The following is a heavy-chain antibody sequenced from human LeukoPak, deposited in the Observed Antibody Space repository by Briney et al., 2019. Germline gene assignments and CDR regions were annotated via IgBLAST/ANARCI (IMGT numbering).Heavy chain of an antibody. CDR3: ARGGNYYDSSGYFHY. CDR1: GYTFTSYG. J-gene: IGHJ4*02. V-gene: IGHV1-18*01. D-gene: IGHD3-22*01. Sequence: GASVKVSCKASGYTFTSYGISGVRQAPGQGLEWMGWISAYNGNTNYAQKLQGRVTMTTDTSTSTAYMELRSLRSDDTAVYYCARGGNYYDSSGYFHYWGQGTLVTVSS. CDR2: ISAYNGNT.